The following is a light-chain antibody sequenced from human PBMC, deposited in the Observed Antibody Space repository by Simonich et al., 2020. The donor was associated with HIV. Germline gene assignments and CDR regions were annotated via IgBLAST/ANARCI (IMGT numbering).Light chain of an antibody. V-gene: IGLV6-57*01. Sequence: NFMLTQPHFVSESPGKTVTISCTRHSGSIASNYVQWYQQRPGSSPTTVIYEDNHRPSGVPDRFSGSIDSSSNSASLTISGLKTDDEADYYWQSYDSSNHVVFGGGTTLTVL. CDR1: SGSIASNY. J-gene: IGLJ2*01. CDR3: QSYDSSNHVV. CDR2: EDN.